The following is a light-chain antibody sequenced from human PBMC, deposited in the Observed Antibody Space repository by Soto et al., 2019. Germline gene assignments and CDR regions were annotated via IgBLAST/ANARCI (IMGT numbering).Light chain of an antibody. V-gene: IGLV2-23*03. CDR1: SSDVGSYNL. J-gene: IGLJ2*01. CDR2: EGS. CDR3: CSYAGSSTFVV. Sequence: QSALTQPASVSGSPGQSITISCTGTSSDVGSYNLVSWYQQHPGKAPKLMIYEGSKRPSGVSNRFSGSKSGNTASLTISGLQAEDDDDYYCCSYAGSSTFVVFGGGTQLTVL.